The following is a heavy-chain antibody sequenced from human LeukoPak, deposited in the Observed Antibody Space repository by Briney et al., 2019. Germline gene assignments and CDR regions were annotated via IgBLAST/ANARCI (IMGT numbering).Heavy chain of an antibody. CDR1: GFTFSSHG. D-gene: IGHD6-13*01. CDR3: AKDTAAGTRYLDY. J-gene: IGHJ4*02. CDR2: ISYDGSNK. Sequence: PGGSLRLSCAASGFTFSSHGMHWVRQAPGKGLEWVAVISYDGSNKYYADSVKGRFTISRDNSKNTLYLQMNSLRAEDTAVYYCAKDTAAGTRYLDYWGQGTLVTVSS. V-gene: IGHV3-30*18.